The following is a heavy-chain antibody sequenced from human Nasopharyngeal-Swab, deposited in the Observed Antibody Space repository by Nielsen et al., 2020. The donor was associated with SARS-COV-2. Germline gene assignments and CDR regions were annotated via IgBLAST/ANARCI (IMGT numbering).Heavy chain of an antibody. D-gene: IGHD4-17*01. CDR1: GFTFSSYG. V-gene: IGHV3-33*01. Sequence: GGSLRLSCAASGFTFSSYGMHWVRQAQGKGLEWVAVIWYDGSNKYYADSVKGRFTISRDNSKNTLYLQMNSLRAEDTAVYYCARVLPGNDYGDYPDYWGQGTLVTVSS. J-gene: IGHJ4*02. CDR3: ARVLPGNDYGDYPDY. CDR2: IWYDGSNK.